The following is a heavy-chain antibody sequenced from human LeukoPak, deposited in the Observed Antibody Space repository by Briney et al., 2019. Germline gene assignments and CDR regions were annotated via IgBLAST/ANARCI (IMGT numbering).Heavy chain of an antibody. D-gene: IGHD5-24*01. CDR3: ARDRRRDGYSFDF. J-gene: IGHJ4*02. CDR1: GGSFSSYY. CDR2: IYYSGST. V-gene: IGHV4-4*08. Sequence: SETLSLTCAVYGGSFSSYYWSWIRQPPGKGLEWSGYIYYSGSTNYNPSLKSRVTISVDTSKNQFSLKLSSVTAADTAVYYCARDRRRDGYSFDFWGQGTLVTVSS.